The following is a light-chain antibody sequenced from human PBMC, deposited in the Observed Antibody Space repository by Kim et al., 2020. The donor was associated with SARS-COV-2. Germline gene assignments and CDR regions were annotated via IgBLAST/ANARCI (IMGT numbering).Light chain of an antibody. J-gene: IGLJ2*01. CDR1: TSNIGAGDD. CDR3: QSYDSSLSGSNV. Sequence: VTISCTGTTSNIGAGDDVPWYQQLPGTAPKLLINNNNNRPSGVPHRFSGSKSGTSASLAITGLQPEDEADYYCQSYDSSLSGSNVFGGGTQLTVL. V-gene: IGLV1-40*01. CDR2: NNN.